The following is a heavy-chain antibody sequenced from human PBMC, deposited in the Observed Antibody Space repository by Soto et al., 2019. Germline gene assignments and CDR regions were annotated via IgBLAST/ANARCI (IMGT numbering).Heavy chain of an antibody. D-gene: IGHD1-1*01. J-gene: IGHJ6*02. CDR3: VKGYWKGDV. Sequence: EVQLLESGGGLVQPGGSLRLSCAASGFTFSTYAMNWVRQAPGNGLEWVSAFSGSGGSIHYADSVKGRFTISRDNSKNTLYLQINSLRDEDPAVYHCVKGYWKGDVWGQGTTVTVSS. V-gene: IGHV3-23*01. CDR1: GFTFSTYA. CDR2: FSGSGGSI.